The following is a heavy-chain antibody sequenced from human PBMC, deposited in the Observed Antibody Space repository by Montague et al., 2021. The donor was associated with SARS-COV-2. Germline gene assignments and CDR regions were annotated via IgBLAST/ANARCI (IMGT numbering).Heavy chain of an antibody. Sequence: SETLSLTCAVYGGSFSGYYWSWIRQPPGKGLEWIGEINHSGSTNYNPSLKRQVTISVDTSKNQYSLRLSSVTAADTAVYYCARVRAATAAMRRITPGRSYYGMDVWGQGTTVTVSS. J-gene: IGHJ6*02. CDR3: ARVRAATAAMRRITPGRSYYGMDV. V-gene: IGHV4-34*01. CDR2: INHSGST. D-gene: IGHD2-2*01. CDR1: GGSFSGYY.